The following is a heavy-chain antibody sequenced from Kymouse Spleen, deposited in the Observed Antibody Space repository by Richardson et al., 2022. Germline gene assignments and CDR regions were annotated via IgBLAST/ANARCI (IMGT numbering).Heavy chain of an antibody. V-gene: IGHV3-15*01. Sequence: EVQLVESGGGLVKPGGSLRLSCAASGFTFSNAWMSWVRQAPGKGLEWVGRIKSKTDGGTTDYAAPVKGRFTISRDDSKNTLYLQMNSLKTEDTAVYYCTTPSIAARPDYYYYGMDVWGQGTTVTVSS. CDR2: IKSKTDGGTT. CDR1: GFTFSNAW. CDR3: TTPSIAARPDYYYYGMDV. D-gene: IGHD6-6*01. J-gene: IGHJ6*02.